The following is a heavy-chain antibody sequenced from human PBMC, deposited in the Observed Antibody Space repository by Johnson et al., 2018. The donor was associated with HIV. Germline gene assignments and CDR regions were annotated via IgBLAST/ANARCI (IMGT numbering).Heavy chain of an antibody. Sequence: VQLVESGGGLVQPGGSLRLSCAASGFSVSSYYMSWVRQAPGKGLEWVGRIKSKTDGGTTDYAAPVKDRFTISRDDSKNTRYLQMNSLKTEDTAVYYCSVDAFDIWGQGTMVTVSS. V-gene: IGHV3-15*01. CDR2: IKSKTDGGTT. CDR3: SVDAFDI. J-gene: IGHJ3*02. CDR1: GFSVSSYY.